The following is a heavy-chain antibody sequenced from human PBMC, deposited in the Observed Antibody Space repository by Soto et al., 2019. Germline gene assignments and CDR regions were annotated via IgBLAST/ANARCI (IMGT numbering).Heavy chain of an antibody. CDR1: GYTLSSFG. D-gene: IGHD6-19*01. Sequence: QAQLVQSGAEVKKPGASVKVSYEASGYTLSSFGIHWVRQAPGQSLEWMGWINAGNGNTNYSQKLESRVSFSRDTCTNTANMNVTSLTPESRAIYYWVRTRQKWLVGDCWGQGSLVTVSS. CDR2: INAGNGNT. CDR3: VRTRQKWLVGDC. V-gene: IGHV1-3*01. J-gene: IGHJ4*02.